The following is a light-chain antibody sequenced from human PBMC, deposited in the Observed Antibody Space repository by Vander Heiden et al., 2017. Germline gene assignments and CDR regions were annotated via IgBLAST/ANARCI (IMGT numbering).Light chain of an antibody. CDR1: ALPSKY. CDR3: YSTDSSGNHRV. CDR2: EDN. V-gene: IGLV3-10*01. Sequence: SSDLTQPPSVSVSTGQTARITCSGDALPSKYAYWYQQKSGQAPVLVICEDNKRPSGIPGRFSGSSTGTMATLTISGAQVEDEADYYCYSTDSSGNHRVFGGGTKLTVL. J-gene: IGLJ2*01.